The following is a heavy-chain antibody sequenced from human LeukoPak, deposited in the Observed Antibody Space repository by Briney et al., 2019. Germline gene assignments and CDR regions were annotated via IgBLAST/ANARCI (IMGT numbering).Heavy chain of an antibody. CDR1: GYTFTSYG. D-gene: IGHD1-26*01. V-gene: IGHV1-46*01. CDR2: INPSGGST. Sequence: ASVKVSCKASGYTFTSYGISWVRQAPGQGLEWMGIINPSGGSTSYAQKFQGRVTMTRDMSTSTDYMELNSLRAEDTAVYYCAKDLVDGGSYYSLVDYWGQGTLVTVSS. J-gene: IGHJ4*02. CDR3: AKDLVDGGSYYSLVDY.